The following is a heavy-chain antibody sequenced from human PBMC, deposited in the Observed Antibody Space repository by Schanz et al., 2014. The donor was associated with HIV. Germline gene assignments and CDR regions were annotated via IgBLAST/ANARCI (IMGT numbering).Heavy chain of an antibody. CDR3: AKETEQLRYLGYFDY. CDR1: GFTFNNYA. Sequence: VQLLEFGGGLVRPGESLRLSCLASGFTFNNYAMSWVRQAPGKGLEWVAVIWYDGNYKSYGDSVKGRVTISRDNSKNTVYLQMNSLRAEDTALYYCAKETEQLRYLGYFDYWGQGTLVTVSS. D-gene: IGHD3-9*01. J-gene: IGHJ4*02. V-gene: IGHV3-30*02. CDR2: IWYDGNYK.